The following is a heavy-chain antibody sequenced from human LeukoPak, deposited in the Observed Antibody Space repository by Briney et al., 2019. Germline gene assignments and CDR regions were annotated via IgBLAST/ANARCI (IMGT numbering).Heavy chain of an antibody. D-gene: IGHD4-17*01. CDR1: GFTFSSYS. Sequence: GGSLRLSCAASGFTFSSYSMNWVRQAPGKGLEWVSSISSSSSYIYYADSVKGRFTISRDNAKNLLYLQMSSLRAEDTAVYYCARGGRDYGFLFVYWDQGTLVTVSS. CDR3: ARGGRDYGFLFVY. CDR2: ISSSSSYI. J-gene: IGHJ4*02. V-gene: IGHV3-21*01.